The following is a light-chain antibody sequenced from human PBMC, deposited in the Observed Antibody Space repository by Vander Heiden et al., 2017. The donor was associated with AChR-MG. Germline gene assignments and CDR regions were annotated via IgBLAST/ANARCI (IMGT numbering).Light chain of an antibody. CDR1: QSISSY. CDR2: AAS. CDR3: QQSYSTPYT. Sequence: EIQMTPSPSSLSASVGDRVTITCRASQSISSYLNWYQQKPGKAPKLLIYAASSLQSGVPSRFSGSGSGTDFTLTISSLQPEDFATYYCQQSYSTPYTFGQGTKLEIK. V-gene: IGKV1-39*01. J-gene: IGKJ2*01.